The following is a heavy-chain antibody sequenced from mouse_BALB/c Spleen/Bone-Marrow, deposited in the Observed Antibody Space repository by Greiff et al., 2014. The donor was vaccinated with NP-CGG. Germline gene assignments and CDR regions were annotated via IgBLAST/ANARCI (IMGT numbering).Heavy chain of an antibody. CDR1: GFPLSSYG. CDR3: ARGDYGSTYWFAY. V-gene: IGHV2-9*02. Sequence: VQLQESGPGLVAPSQSLSITCTVSGFPLSSYGVHWVRQCPGKGLEWLGIIGAGGGTNYNSALMSRLSISKDNSKSQVFLKMNRLQTDDTAMYYCARGDYGSTYWFAYWGQGTLVTVSA. J-gene: IGHJ3*01. D-gene: IGHD1-1*01. CDR2: IGAGGGT.